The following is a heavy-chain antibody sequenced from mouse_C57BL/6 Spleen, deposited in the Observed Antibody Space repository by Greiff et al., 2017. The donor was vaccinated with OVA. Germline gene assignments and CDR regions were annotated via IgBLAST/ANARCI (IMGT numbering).Heavy chain of an antibody. CDR1: GFTFSSYA. CDR2: ISDGGSYT. J-gene: IGHJ4*01. V-gene: IGHV5-4*01. D-gene: IGHD1-1*01. Sequence: EVKVVESGGGLVKPGGSLKLSCAASGFTFSSYAMSWVRQTPEKRLEWVATISDGGSYTYYPDNVKGRFTISRDNAKNNLYLQMSHLKSEDTAMYYCARDMDYGSSFYAMDYWGQGTSVTVSS. CDR3: ARDMDYGSSFYAMDY.